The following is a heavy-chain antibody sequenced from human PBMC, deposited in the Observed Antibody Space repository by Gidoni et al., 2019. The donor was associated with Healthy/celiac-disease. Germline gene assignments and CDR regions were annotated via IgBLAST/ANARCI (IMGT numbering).Heavy chain of an antibody. Sequence: QVQLVQSGAEVKKPGASVKVSCKASGYTFTGYYMHWVRQAPGQGLQWMGWINPNSGGTNYAQKFQGRVTMTRDTSISTAYMELSRLRSDDTAVYYCARGDYYDSSDPFVGYYYYYMDVWGKGTTVTVSS. J-gene: IGHJ6*03. CDR2: INPNSGGT. V-gene: IGHV1-2*02. CDR1: GYTFTGYY. D-gene: IGHD3-22*01. CDR3: ARGDYYDSSDPFVGYYYYYMDV.